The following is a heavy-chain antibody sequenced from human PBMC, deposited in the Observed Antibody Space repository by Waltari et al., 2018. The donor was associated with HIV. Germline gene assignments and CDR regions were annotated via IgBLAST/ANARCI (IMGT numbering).Heavy chain of an antibody. CDR3: ARFDGGNSEVYH. Sequence: EVHLVESGGGLVKPGGSLRLSCAASGFTFRVYSMTWVRQAPGKGWEWVSTIDSSISYIDYADSVRGRFTISRDNAKNSLFLQMDSLRAEDTAFYYWARFDGGNSEVYHWGQGTLVTVSS. CDR1: GFTFRVYS. CDR2: IDSSISYI. V-gene: IGHV3-21*04. D-gene: IGHD2-21*02. J-gene: IGHJ4*02.